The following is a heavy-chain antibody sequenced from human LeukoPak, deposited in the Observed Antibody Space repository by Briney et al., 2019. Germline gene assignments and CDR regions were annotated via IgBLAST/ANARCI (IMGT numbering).Heavy chain of an antibody. V-gene: IGHV3-48*02. CDR1: GFTFSSYS. CDR2: ISSSSSII. CDR3: AKDYPGTTPTSQYYYYGMDV. D-gene: IGHD1-1*01. J-gene: IGHJ6*02. Sequence: GGSLRLSCAASGFTFSSYSMNWVRQAPGKGLEWVSYISSSSSIIYYADSVKGRFTISRDNAKNSLYLQMNSLRDDDTAVYYCAKDYPGTTPTSQYYYYGMDVWGQGTTVTVSS.